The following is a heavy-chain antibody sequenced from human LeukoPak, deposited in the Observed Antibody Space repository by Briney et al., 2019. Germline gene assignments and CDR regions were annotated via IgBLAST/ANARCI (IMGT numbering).Heavy chain of an antibody. Sequence: PGGSLRLSCTASGFTFSSYYMSWGRQAPGGGLGWVSLISSSSSYMFYGDSVRGRFTITRDNAENSLYLQMNSLRDEDTAVYYCARDRGSGWHTFDYWGQGALVTVSS. CDR1: GFTFSSYY. J-gene: IGHJ4*02. D-gene: IGHD6-19*01. CDR3: ARDRGSGWHTFDY. CDR2: ISSSSSYM. V-gene: IGHV3-21*01.